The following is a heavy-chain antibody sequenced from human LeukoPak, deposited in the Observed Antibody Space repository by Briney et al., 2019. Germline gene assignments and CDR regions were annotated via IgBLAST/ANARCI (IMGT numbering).Heavy chain of an antibody. D-gene: IGHD2-15*01. CDR1: GGTFSSYA. Sequence: ASVKVSCKASGGTFSSYAISWVRQAPGQGLEWMGGIIPIFGTANYAQKFQGRVTITADKSTSTAYMELSSLRSEDTAVYYCARVGYCSGGSCYSLFYYYMDVWGKGTTVTVSS. V-gene: IGHV1-69*06. CDR2: IIPIFGTA. J-gene: IGHJ6*03. CDR3: ARVGYCSGGSCYSLFYYYMDV.